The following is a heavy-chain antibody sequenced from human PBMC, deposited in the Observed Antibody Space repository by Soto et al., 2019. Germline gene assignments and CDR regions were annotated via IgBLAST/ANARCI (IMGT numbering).Heavy chain of an antibody. J-gene: IGHJ4*02. Sequence: EVQLLESGGGLVQPGGSLRLSCAASGFTFSNYAVTWVRQAPGKGREWVSTISGSGGSKYDADSVKGRFTIARDNSKTTLSLQMNSQSAEDTAVYYCAKDKGSRWYEIDSWGQGTLVTVSS. D-gene: IGHD6-13*01. CDR3: AKDKGSRWYEIDS. CDR2: ISGSGGSK. CDR1: GFTFSNYA. V-gene: IGHV3-23*01.